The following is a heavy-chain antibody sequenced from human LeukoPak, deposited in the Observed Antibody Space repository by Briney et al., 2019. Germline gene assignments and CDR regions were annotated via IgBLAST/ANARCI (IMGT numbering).Heavy chain of an antibody. CDR2: ISGGGDK. J-gene: IGHJ4*02. Sequence: GSLRLSCAASGFTFSTYAMSWVRQAPGKGLEWVTTISGGGDKQYADHVKGRFTVSRDDSKNTLYLQMNSLRAEDTALYYCARLWGDVTIFDYWGQGTLVTVSS. CDR3: ARLWGDVTIFDY. D-gene: IGHD4/OR15-4a*01. CDR1: GFTFSTYA. V-gene: IGHV3-23*01.